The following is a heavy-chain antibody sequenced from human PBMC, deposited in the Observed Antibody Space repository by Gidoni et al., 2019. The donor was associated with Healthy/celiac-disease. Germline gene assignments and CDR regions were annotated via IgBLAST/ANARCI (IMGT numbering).Heavy chain of an antibody. J-gene: IGHJ4*02. Sequence: QVQLQQWGAGLLKPSETLSLTCAVYGGSFSGYYWSWIRQPPGKGLEWIGEINHSGSTNYNPSLKSRVTISVDTSKNQFSLKLSSVTAADTAVYYCARGLLKSYRIHLFDYWGQGTLVTVSS. CDR2: INHSGST. D-gene: IGHD2-21*01. CDR3: ARGLLKSYRIHLFDY. V-gene: IGHV4-34*01. CDR1: GGSFSGYY.